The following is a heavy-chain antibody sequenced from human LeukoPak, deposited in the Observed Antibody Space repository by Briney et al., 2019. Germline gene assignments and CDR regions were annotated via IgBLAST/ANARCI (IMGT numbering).Heavy chain of an antibody. J-gene: IGHJ4*02. Sequence: GGSVRLSCAASGFTLSGFGMNWVRQAPGKGLEWVSSISSSRIYIYYADSVKGRFTISRDNAKNSLYLQMNSLRAEDTAVYYCARENDYYGSGSYYRDYFDYWGQGTLVTVSS. CDR2: ISSSRIYI. CDR1: GFTLSGFG. CDR3: ARENDYYGSGSYYRDYFDY. V-gene: IGHV3-21*01. D-gene: IGHD3-10*01.